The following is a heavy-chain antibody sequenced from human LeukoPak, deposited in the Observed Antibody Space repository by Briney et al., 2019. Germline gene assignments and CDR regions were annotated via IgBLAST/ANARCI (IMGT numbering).Heavy chain of an antibody. V-gene: IGHV3-23*01. CDR1: GFIFRSYA. CDR2: ISGSGGST. Sequence: GVSLGLFRAVWGFIFRSYAMSWVRGPRAKGLEWVLAISGSGGSTYCADSVKGRFTISRDNSKNTLYLQMNSLRAEDTAVYYCAKGGSSGSYYSYFDYWGQGTLVTVSS. CDR3: AKGGSSGSYYSYFDY. J-gene: IGHJ4*02. D-gene: IGHD1-26*01.